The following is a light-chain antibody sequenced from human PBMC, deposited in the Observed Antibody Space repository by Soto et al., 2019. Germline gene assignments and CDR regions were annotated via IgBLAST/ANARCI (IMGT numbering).Light chain of an antibody. V-gene: IGKV1-39*01. CDR1: QSISNY. CDR3: QQSYITPWT. CDR2: AAS. J-gene: IGKJ1*01. Sequence: DIQMTQSPSSLSTSVGDRVTITCRTSQSISNYLNWYQQKPGKVPKLLIYAASRLQSGVPSRFSASGSGTDFTLTISSLQTEDFATYYCQQSYITPWTFGQGTKVEIK.